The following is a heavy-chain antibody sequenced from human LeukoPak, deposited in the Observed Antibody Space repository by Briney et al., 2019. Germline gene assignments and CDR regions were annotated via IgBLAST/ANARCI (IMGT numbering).Heavy chain of an antibody. J-gene: IGHJ6*02. D-gene: IGHD3-16*01. V-gene: IGHV3-23*01. Sequence: GSLRLSCAAPGFTFSSYAMSWVRQAPGKGLEWVSSVSGSGGSTYYADSVKGRFIISRDNSENTLYLQMNSLRAEDTAVYYCARIPGGYYYGMDVWGQGTTVTVSS. CDR1: GFTFSSYA. CDR2: VSGSGGST. CDR3: ARIPGGYYYGMDV.